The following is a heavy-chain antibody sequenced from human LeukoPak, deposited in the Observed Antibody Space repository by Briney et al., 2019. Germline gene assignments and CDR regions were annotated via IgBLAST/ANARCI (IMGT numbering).Heavy chain of an antibody. D-gene: IGHD1-26*01. J-gene: IGHJ4*02. V-gene: IGHV3-7*01. CDR2: IKQDGSET. Sequence: GGPLRLSCAASGFTFSSNWMSWVRQAPGSGLEWVANIKQDGSETYYVDSVEGRFTISRDNAKNSLYLQMNSLRVEDTAIYYCARPREGGLVGYWGQGTLVTVSS. CDR3: ARPREGGLVGY. CDR1: GFTFSSNW.